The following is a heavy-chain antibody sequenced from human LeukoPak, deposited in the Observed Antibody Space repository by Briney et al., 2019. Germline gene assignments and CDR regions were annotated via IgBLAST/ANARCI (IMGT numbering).Heavy chain of an antibody. V-gene: IGHV1-69*04. J-gene: IGHJ4*02. CDR2: IIPLFGIA. Sequence: GSSVKVSCKASGGTFISSAISWVRQAPGQGLEWMGRIIPLFGIANYAQKFRGRVTITADKSTSTAYMELSSLRSEDTAVYYCARVEGLGATTVGFDYWGQGTLVTVSS. CDR3: ARVEGLGATTVGFDY. CDR1: GGTFISSA. D-gene: IGHD1-26*01.